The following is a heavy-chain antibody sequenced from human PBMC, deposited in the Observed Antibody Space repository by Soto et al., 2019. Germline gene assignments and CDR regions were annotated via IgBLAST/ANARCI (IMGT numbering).Heavy chain of an antibody. V-gene: IGHV5-10-1*01. CDR2: IDPTDSYT. D-gene: IGHD3-16*01. CDR3: ARLPVLSLVAVWGFDY. CDR1: GYIFTSYW. J-gene: IGHJ4*02. Sequence: PVESLKISCKVSGYIFTSYWISWVREMPVKGLEWMGRIDPTDSYTDYSPSFQGHVTISVDKSINTAYLQWSSLKASDSAMYYCARLPVLSLVAVWGFDYWGLGTLVTVSS.